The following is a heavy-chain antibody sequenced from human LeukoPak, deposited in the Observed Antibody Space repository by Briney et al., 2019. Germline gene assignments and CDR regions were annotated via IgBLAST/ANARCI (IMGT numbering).Heavy chain of an antibody. CDR1: GFTFSSYN. CDR3: ARDQQASYYYYGMDV. D-gene: IGHD6-13*01. V-gene: IGHV3-21*01. Sequence: GGSLRLSCAASGFTFSSYNMNWVRQAPGKGLEWVSSISSTSAYIYYADSVKGRFTISRDNSKNTLYLQMNSLRAEDTAVYYCARDQQASYYYYGMDVWGQGTTVTVSS. J-gene: IGHJ6*02. CDR2: ISSTSAYI.